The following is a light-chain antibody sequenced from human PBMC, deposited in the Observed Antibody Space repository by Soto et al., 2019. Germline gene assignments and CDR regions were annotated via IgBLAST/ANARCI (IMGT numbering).Light chain of an antibody. V-gene: IGKV4-1*01. CDR2: WAS. Sequence: DIVLTQSPDSLAVSLGERATINCKSSQSILYNSNNKNNLAWYQQKPGQPPKLLIYWASTREFGVPDRFSGSGSGTDFTLTISSLQAEDVAVYYCQQSYSTPYTFGQGTKLEIK. CDR1: QSILYNSNNKNN. CDR3: QQSYSTPYT. J-gene: IGKJ2*01.